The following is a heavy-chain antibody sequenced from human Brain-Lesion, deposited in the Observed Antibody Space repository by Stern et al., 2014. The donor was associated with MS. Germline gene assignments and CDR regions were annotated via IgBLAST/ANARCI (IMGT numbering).Heavy chain of an antibody. J-gene: IGHJ4*02. CDR1: GGSINTNNYY. CDR2: IYSSGST. D-gene: IGHD4-17*01. Sequence: VQLQESGPGLVKPSETLSLTCTVSGGSINTNNYYWGWIRQPPGKGLEWIGNIYSSGSTFYSPSLKSRVTMSVATSKNQFSLKLSSVTAADTAVYYCARTGDDFGDYSLSYWGQGTLVTVSS. V-gene: IGHV4-39*01. CDR3: ARTGDDFGDYSLSY.